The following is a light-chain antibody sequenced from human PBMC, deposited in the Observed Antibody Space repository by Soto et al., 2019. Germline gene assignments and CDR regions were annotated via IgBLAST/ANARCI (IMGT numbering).Light chain of an antibody. V-gene: IGKV1-5*03. CDR1: QRINNW. Sequence: DIQMTQSPSTLSASVGDRVTITCRASQRINNWLAWYQQKPGKAPKLLIYRASSLENGVPSRFSGLGSGTAFTFTITSLQPDDFATYYCQQYSSASTCGKGHKVEI. J-gene: IGKJ1*01. CDR3: QQYSSAST. CDR2: RAS.